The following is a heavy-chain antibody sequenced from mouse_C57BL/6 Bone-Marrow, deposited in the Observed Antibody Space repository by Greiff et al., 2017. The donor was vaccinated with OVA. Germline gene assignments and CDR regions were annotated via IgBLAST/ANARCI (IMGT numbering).Heavy chain of an antibody. D-gene: IGHD1-1*01. CDR3: ARIYYYGSSANYFDY. V-gene: IGHV1-26*01. CDR2: INPNNGGT. J-gene: IGHJ2*01. Sequence: EVQLQQSGPELVKPGASVKISCKASGYTFTDYYMNWVKQSHGKSLEWIGDINPNNGGTSYNQKFKGKATLTVDKSSSTAYMELRSLTSEGSAVYYCARIYYYGSSANYFDYWGQGTTLTVSS. CDR1: GYTFTDYY.